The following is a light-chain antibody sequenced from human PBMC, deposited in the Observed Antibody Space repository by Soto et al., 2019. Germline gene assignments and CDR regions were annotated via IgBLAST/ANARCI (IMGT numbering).Light chain of an antibody. CDR2: GAS. V-gene: IGKV1-17*03. J-gene: IGKJ4*01. CDR3: QQLYTYPLT. CDR1: QGIHNF. Sequence: DIQMTQSPSAMSASVGDSVTLTCRASQGIHNFLAWFQQKPGKVPKRLIYGASSLESGVPSRFSGSGSEREFTLTISSLQPEDFATYYCQQLYTYPLTFGGGTKVDI.